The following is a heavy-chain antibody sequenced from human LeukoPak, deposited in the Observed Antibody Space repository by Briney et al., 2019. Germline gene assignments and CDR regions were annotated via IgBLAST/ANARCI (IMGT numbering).Heavy chain of an antibody. D-gene: IGHD3-10*01. CDR1: GGSISSYY. J-gene: IGHJ4*02. Sequence: SETLSLTCTVSGGSISSYYWSWIRQPAGKGLEWIGRIYTSGSTNYNPSLKSRVTMSVDTSKSQFSLKLSSVTAADTAVYYCARELTPYGSGYYFDYWGQGTLVTVSS. CDR2: IYTSGST. CDR3: ARELTPYGSGYYFDY. V-gene: IGHV4-4*07.